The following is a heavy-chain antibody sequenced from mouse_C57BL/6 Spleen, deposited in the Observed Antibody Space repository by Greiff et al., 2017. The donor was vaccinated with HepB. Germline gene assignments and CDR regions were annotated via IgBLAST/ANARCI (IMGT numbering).Heavy chain of an antibody. V-gene: IGHV1-80*01. Sequence: QVQLKESGAELVKPGASVKISCKASGYAFSSYWMNWVKQRPGKGLEWIGQIYPGDGDTNYNGKFKGKATLTADKSSSTAYMQLSSLTSEDSAVYFCARDSSGLFDYWGQGTTLTVSS. J-gene: IGHJ2*01. CDR1: GYAFSSYW. CDR3: ARDSSGLFDY. CDR2: IYPGDGDT. D-gene: IGHD3-2*02.